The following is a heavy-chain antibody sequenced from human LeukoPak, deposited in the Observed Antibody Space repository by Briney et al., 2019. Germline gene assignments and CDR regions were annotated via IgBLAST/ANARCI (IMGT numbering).Heavy chain of an antibody. Sequence: SETLSLTCTVSGGSISSSSYYWGWIRQPPGKGLEWIGSIYYSGSTYYNPSLKSRVTISVDTSKNQFSLKLSSVTAADTAVYYCASEDKAYYYMDVWGKGTTVTVSS. V-gene: IGHV4-39*07. D-gene: IGHD2-15*01. J-gene: IGHJ6*03. CDR1: GGSISSSSYY. CDR3: ASEDKAYYYMDV. CDR2: IYYSGST.